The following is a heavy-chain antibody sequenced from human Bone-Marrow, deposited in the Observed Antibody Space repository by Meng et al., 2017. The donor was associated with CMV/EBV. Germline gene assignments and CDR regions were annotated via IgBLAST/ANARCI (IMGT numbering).Heavy chain of an antibody. CDR1: GFTFSGYW. Sequence: GESLKISCAASGFTFSGYWMHWVRQAPGKGLVWVSRINGDGSITTYADSGKGRFTISRDNAKNTLYLQMNSLRAEDTAVFYCARESDFYETSALGDFWGQGTLVTVSS. CDR3: ARESDFYETSALGDF. V-gene: IGHV3-74*03. J-gene: IGHJ4*02. CDR2: INGDGSIT. D-gene: IGHD3-22*01.